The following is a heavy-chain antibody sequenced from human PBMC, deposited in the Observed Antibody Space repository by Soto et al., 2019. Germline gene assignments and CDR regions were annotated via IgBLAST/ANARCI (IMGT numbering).Heavy chain of an antibody. D-gene: IGHD2-21*02. CDR3: ARGGCDSIVGSLDY. V-gene: IGHV4-4*02. J-gene: IGHJ4*02. CDR1: GGSISSGDW. CDR2: IYYSGST. Sequence: QVQLQESGPGLVKPSGTLSLTCAVSGGSISSGDWCWSWVRQSPGKGLEWIGEIYYSGSTTYNPSLKSRVTISADKSENQSSLRLSSVTAADTAVYYCARGGCDSIVGSLDYWGQGTLVTVSS.